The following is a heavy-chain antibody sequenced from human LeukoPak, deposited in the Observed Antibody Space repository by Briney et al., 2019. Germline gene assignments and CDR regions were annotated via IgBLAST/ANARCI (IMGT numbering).Heavy chain of an antibody. V-gene: IGHV4-39*01. Sequence: PSETLSLTCTVSGGSISSSSYYWGWIRQPPGKGLEWIGSIYYSGSTSYNPSLKSRVTIFVDASKNHFSLKLSSVTAADTAVYYCARHGRYYDILTGYYYWFGPWGQGTLVTVSS. J-gene: IGHJ5*02. D-gene: IGHD3-9*01. CDR3: ARHGRYYDILTGYYYWFGP. CDR1: GGSISSSSYY. CDR2: IYYSGST.